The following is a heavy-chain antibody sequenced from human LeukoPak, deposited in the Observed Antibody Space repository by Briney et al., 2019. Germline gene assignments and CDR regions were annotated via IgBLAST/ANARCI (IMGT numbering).Heavy chain of an antibody. Sequence: PGESLRLSCAASGFTFSGYAMSWVRQAPGREPDWVSTITAGGERTNYADPVSGRFTISRDNSKNTLYLHMTSLRADDTAVYYCARDPGGSFDYWGQGTLVTVST. CDR3: ARDPGGSFDY. V-gene: IGHV3-23*01. J-gene: IGHJ4*02. CDR2: ITAGGERT. D-gene: IGHD1-26*01. CDR1: GFTFSGYA.